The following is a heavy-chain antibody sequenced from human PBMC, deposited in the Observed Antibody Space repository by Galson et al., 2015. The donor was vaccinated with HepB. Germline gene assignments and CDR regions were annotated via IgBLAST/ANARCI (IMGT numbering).Heavy chain of an antibody. Sequence: SLRLSCAASGFTFSDYYMSWIRQAPGKGLEWVSYISSSSSYTNYADSVEGRFTISRDNAKNSLYLQMNSLRAEDTAVYYCARDVERWSGSGWFDPWGQGTLVTVSS. CDR1: GFTFSDYY. J-gene: IGHJ5*02. V-gene: IGHV3-11*06. D-gene: IGHD3-10*01. CDR2: ISSSSSYT. CDR3: ARDVERWSGSGWFDP.